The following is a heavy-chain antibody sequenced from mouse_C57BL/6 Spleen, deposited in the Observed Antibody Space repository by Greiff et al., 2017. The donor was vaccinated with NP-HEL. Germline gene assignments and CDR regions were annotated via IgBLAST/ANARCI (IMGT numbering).Heavy chain of an antibody. V-gene: IGHV1-53*01. D-gene: IGHD1-1*01. CDR1: GYTFTSYW. CDR2: INPSHGGT. Sequence: QVQLQQPGTELVKPGASGYTFTSYWMHWVTPRPGPGLEWIGNINPSHGGTNYNDKFKSKATLTVDKSSSTAYMQLSSLTSEDSAVYYCARSPYYSYFDYWGQGTTLTVSS. J-gene: IGHJ2*01. CDR3: ARSPYYSYFDY.